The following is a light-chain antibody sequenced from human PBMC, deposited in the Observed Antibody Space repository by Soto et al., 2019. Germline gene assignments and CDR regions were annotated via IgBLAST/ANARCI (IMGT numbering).Light chain of an antibody. CDR3: SSYTSISTVV. Sequence: QSVLTQPASVSGSPGQSIAISCTGTSSDVGGYNYVAWYQQHPGKAPELLIYDVTARPSGVSDRISGSKSGDTASLTVSGLQAEDEANYYCSSYTSISTVVFGGGTKLTVL. CDR2: DVT. CDR1: SSDVGGYNY. V-gene: IGLV2-14*03. J-gene: IGLJ3*02.